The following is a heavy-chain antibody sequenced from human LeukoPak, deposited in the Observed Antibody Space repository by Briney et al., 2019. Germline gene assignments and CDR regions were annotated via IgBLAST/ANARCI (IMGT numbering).Heavy chain of an antibody. D-gene: IGHD2-15*01. J-gene: IGHJ4*02. CDR1: GGSVSGYY. CDR2: VYYSGST. V-gene: IGHV4-59*02. CDR3: ARIHRYCSGGACYVLDD. Sequence: SETLSLTCVVSGGSVSGYYWGWIRQPPGRGLEWIGYVYYSGSTNYDPSFKSRITISVDTSRNQFSLQLSSVTAADTAVYYCARIHRYCSGGACYVLDDWGQGTLVAVSS.